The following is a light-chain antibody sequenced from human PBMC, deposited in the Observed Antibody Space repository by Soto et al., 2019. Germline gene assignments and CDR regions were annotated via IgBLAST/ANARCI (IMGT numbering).Light chain of an antibody. CDR3: CSYTASDIWV. Sequence: QSALTQPRSVSGSPEQSVTISCTGTNSDVGGYNFVSWYQQLPGKAPKLMISAVSQRPSGVPDRFSGSKSGNTASLTISGLQADDEADYFCCSYTASDIWVFGGGTKLTVL. V-gene: IGLV2-11*01. CDR1: NSDVGGYNF. J-gene: IGLJ3*02. CDR2: AVS.